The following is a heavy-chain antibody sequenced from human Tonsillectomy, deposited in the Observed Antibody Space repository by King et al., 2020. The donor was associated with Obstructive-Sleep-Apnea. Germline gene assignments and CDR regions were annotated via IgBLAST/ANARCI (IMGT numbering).Heavy chain of an antibody. CDR1: GYTFTSYG. CDR3: ARERMKLLWFGESYYGMDV. CDR2: ISAYNGNT. J-gene: IGHJ6*02. Sequence: VQLVESGAEVKKPGASVKVSCKASGYTFTSYGISWVRQAPGQGLEWMGWISAYNGNTKYAQKVQGRVTMTTDTSTSTAYMELRSLRSDDTAVYYCARERMKLLWFGESYYGMDVWGQGTTVTVSS. D-gene: IGHD3-10*01. V-gene: IGHV1-18*01.